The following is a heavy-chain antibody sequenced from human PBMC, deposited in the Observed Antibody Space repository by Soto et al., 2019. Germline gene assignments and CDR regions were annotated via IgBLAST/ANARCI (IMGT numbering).Heavy chain of an antibody. CDR2: ISYDGSNK. V-gene: IGHV3-30*18. CDR1: GFTFSSYG. J-gene: IGHJ6*02. Sequence: PGGSLRLSCAASGFTFSSYGMHWVRQAPGKGLEWVAVISYDGSNKYYADSVKGRFTISRDNSKNTLYLQMNSLRAEDTAVYYCAKLKEDYYCYYGMDVWGQGTTVTVSS. CDR3: AKLKEDYYCYYGMDV.